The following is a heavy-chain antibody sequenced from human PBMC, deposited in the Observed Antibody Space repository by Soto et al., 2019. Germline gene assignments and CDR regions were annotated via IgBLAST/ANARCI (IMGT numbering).Heavy chain of an antibody. CDR2: IDYEGTTT. V-gene: IGHV3-74*01. CDR1: GFAFDSYW. D-gene: IGHD6-13*01. CDR3: TRGPRPSSAGTGAY. J-gene: IGHJ4*02. Sequence: LRLSCATSGFAFDSYWMHWVRQVPGEGPVWVARIDYEGTTTTYADSVKGRFTISRDNAKNTLYLQMNSLRVDDTALYYCTRGPRPSSAGTGAYWGQGTMVTVSS.